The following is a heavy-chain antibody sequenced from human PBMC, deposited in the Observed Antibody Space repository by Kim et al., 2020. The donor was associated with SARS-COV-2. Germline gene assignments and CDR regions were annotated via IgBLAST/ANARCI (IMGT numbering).Heavy chain of an antibody. CDR3: AREVGYDYGDCFDY. Sequence: GGSLRLSCAASGFTFSSYAMHWVRQAPGKGLEWVAVISYDGSNKYYADSVKGRFTISRDNSKNTLYLQMNSLRAEDTAVYYCAREVGYDYGDCFDYWGQGTLVTVSS. D-gene: IGHD4-17*01. J-gene: IGHJ4*02. CDR2: ISYDGSNK. CDR1: GFTFSSYA. V-gene: IGHV3-30-3*01.